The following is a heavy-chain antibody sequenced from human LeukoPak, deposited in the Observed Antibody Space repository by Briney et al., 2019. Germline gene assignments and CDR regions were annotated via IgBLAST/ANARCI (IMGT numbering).Heavy chain of an antibody. CDR3: ASIYLIVEATTFDY. V-gene: IGHV3-48*01. D-gene: IGHD1-26*01. CDR1: GFTFSSYG. CDR2: ISSSSTI. J-gene: IGHJ4*02. Sequence: GGSLRLSCAASGFTFSSYGMTWVRQAPGKGLEWVSYISSSSTIYYADSVKGRFTISRDNAKNSLYLQMNSLRAEDTAVYYCASIYLIVEATTFDYWGQGTLVTVSS.